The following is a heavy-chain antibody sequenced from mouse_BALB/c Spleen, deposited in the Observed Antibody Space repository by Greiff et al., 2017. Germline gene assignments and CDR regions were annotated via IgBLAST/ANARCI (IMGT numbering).Heavy chain of an antibody. Sequence: VQLKESGPGLVAPSQSLSITCTVSGFSLTGYGVNWVRQPPGKGLEWLGMIWGDGSTDYNSALKSRLSISKDNSKSQVFLKMNSLQTDDTARYYCAREGYGNLYAMDYWGQGTSVTVSS. CDR2: IWGDGST. V-gene: IGHV2-6-7*01. D-gene: IGHD2-10*02. CDR3: AREGYGNLYAMDY. CDR1: GFSLTGYG. J-gene: IGHJ4*01.